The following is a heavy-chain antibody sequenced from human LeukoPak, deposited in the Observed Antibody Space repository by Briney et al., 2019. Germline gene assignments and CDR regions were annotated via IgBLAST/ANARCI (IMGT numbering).Heavy chain of an antibody. Sequence: SVKVSCKASGGTFSSYAISWVRQAPGQGLEWMGRIIPILGIANYAQKFQGRVTITADKSTSTAYMELSSLRSEDTAVYYCARDREGIAVAGTGMDYWGQGTLVTVSS. CDR2: IIPILGIA. CDR1: GGTFSSYA. CDR3: ARDREGIAVAGTGMDY. J-gene: IGHJ4*02. V-gene: IGHV1-69*04. D-gene: IGHD6-19*01.